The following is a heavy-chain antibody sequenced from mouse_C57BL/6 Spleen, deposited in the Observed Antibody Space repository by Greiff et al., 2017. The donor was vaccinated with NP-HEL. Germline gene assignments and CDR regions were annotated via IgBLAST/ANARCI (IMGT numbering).Heavy chain of an antibody. CDR1: GYAFSSSW. CDR3: ARAGLRGAMDY. D-gene: IGHD2-2*01. Sequence: VKLQQSGPELVKPGASVKISCKASGYAFSSSWMNWVKQRPGKGLEWIGRIYPGDGDTNYNGKFKGKATLTADKSSSTAYMQLSSLTSEDSAVYFCARAGLRGAMDYWGQGTSVTVSS. CDR2: IYPGDGDT. V-gene: IGHV1-82*01. J-gene: IGHJ4*01.